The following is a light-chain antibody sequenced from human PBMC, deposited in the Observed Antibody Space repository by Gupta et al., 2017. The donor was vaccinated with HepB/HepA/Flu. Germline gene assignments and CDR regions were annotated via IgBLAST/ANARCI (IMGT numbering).Light chain of an antibody. CDR1: HSLRHSNGYNY. CDR2: WGS. Sequence: DIVMTQSPLSLPVTPGEPASISCRSSHSLRHSNGYNYLDWYLQKPGQSPQLLIYWGSNRASGVADRFSGSGSGTDFTLKISRVEAEDVGVYYCMQALQTPFTFGPGTKVDIK. J-gene: IGKJ3*01. CDR3: MQALQTPFT. V-gene: IGKV2-28*01.